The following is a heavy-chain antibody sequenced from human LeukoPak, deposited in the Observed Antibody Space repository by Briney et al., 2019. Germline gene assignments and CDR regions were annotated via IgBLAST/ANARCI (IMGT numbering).Heavy chain of an antibody. J-gene: IGHJ6*03. Sequence: GGSLRLSCAASGFTFSGSVMHWVRQASGKGLEWVGRIRSKANSYATAYAASVKGRFTISRDDSKNTAYLQMNSLKTEDTAVYYCARDQGHLGYCSGGSCTVHYYYMDVWGKGTTVTVSS. V-gene: IGHV3-73*01. CDR3: ARDQGHLGYCSGGSCTVHYYYMDV. CDR2: IRSKANSYAT. CDR1: GFTFSGSV. D-gene: IGHD2-15*01.